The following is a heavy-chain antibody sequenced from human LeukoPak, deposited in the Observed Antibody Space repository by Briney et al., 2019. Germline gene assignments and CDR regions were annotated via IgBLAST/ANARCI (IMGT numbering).Heavy chain of an antibody. CDR2: IKQDGSEK. CDR1: GFTFSTYW. J-gene: IGHJ2*01. CDR3: ARAEWSNWYFDL. Sequence: GGSLRLSCAASGFTFSTYWMNWVRQAPGKGLEWVANIKQDGSEKYYVDSVKGRFTLSRDSAKNSLYLQMNSLRAEDTAVYYCARAEWSNWYFDLWGRGTLVTISS. D-gene: IGHD3-3*01. V-gene: IGHV3-7*03.